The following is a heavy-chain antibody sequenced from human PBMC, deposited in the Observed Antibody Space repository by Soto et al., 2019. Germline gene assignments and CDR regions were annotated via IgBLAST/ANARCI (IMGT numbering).Heavy chain of an antibody. D-gene: IGHD3-3*01. V-gene: IGHV4-39*01. J-gene: IGHJ6*02. CDR3: ARHNGFWSGYYYYYYYGMDV. CDR2: IYYSGST. Sequence: SETLSLTCTVSGGSISSSSYYWGWIRQPPGKGLEWIGSIYYSGSTYYNPSLKSRVTISVDTSKNQFSLKLSSVTAADTAVYYCARHNGFWSGYYYYYYYGMDVWGQGTTVTVSS. CDR1: GGSISSSSYY.